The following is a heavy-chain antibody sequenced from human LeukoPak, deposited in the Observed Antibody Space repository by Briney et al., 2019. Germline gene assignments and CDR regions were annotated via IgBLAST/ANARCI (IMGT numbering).Heavy chain of an antibody. J-gene: IGHJ4*02. V-gene: IGHV1-69*05. Sequence: SVKVSSKAYGGTFSNYAINWVRQAPGQGLEWMGGIIPIFGTANYPQKFQGRVTITTDESPSTAYVELSSLRSEDTAVYYCARGRGTNYYDSSGYYYFDYWGQGTLVTVSS. D-gene: IGHD3-22*01. CDR2: IIPIFGTA. CDR1: GGTFSNYA. CDR3: ARGRGTNYYDSSGYYYFDY.